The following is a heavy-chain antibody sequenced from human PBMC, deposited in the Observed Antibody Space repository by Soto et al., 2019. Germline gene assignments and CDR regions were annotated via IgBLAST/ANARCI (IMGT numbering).Heavy chain of an antibody. D-gene: IGHD6-6*01. CDR2: IYYSGST. Sequence: SETLSLTCTVSGGSISSYYWSWIRQPPGKGLEWIGYIYYSGSTNYNPSLKSRVTISVDTSKNQFSLKLSSVTAADTAVYYCASAFSSSSPYYYYYMDVWGKGTTVTVSS. V-gene: IGHV4-59*08. J-gene: IGHJ6*03. CDR3: ASAFSSSSPYYYYYMDV. CDR1: GGSISSYY.